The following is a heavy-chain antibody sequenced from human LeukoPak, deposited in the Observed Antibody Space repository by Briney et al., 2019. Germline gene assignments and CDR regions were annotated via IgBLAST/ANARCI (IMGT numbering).Heavy chain of an antibody. CDR2: IIPILGIA. Sequence: AVKVSFKASGGTFSSYAISWVRQAPGQGLEWMGRIIPILGIANYAQKFQGRVTITADKSTSTAYMELSSLRSEDTAVYYCASLVATVDYWGQGTLVTVSS. CDR3: ASLVATVDY. J-gene: IGHJ4*02. D-gene: IGHD5-12*01. CDR1: GGTFSSYA. V-gene: IGHV1-69*04.